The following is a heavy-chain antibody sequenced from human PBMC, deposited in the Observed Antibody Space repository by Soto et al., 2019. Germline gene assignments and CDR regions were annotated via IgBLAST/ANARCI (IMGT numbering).Heavy chain of an antibody. CDR3: ARGSSLEWLPKPYYYYGMDV. CDR1: GYTFTGYY. J-gene: IGHJ6*02. D-gene: IGHD3-3*01. CDR2: INPNSGGT. V-gene: IGHV1-2*04. Sequence: ASVKVSCKASGYTFTGYYMHWVRQAPGQGLEWMGWINPNSGGTNYAQKFQGWVTMTRDTSISTAYMELSRLRSDDTAVYYCARGSSLEWLPKPYYYYGMDVWGQGTTVTVSS.